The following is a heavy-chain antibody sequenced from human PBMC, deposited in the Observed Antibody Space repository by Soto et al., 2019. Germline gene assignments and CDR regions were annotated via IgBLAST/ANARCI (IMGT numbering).Heavy chain of an antibody. J-gene: IGHJ4*02. Sequence: PSETLSLTCTVTGVSISTADYYWSWIRHHPGKGLEWIGYIYYSGTSYYSPSLEIRLTISLDTSKNEFSLSLGPVTDADTAVYYCASIYYNLNSGPLDHWGQETLVTVSS. CDR1: GVSISTADYY. CDR2: IYYSGTS. D-gene: IGHD3-10*01. CDR3: ASIYYNLNSGPLDH. V-gene: IGHV4-31*03.